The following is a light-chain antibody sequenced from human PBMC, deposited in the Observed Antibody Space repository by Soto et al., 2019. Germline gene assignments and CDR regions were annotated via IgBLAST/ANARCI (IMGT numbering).Light chain of an antibody. CDR2: GAS. V-gene: IGKV3-20*01. J-gene: IGKJ2*01. Sequence: IVLTQSPGTLSLSPGERATLSCRASQSVSSSYLAWYQQKPGQAPRLLIYGASSMATGFPDRCSGVGSGTDFTLTISRPEPEEFAVYYCQQYGCSPPYTFGQGTKLEIK. CDR3: QQYGCSPPYT. CDR1: QSVSSSY.